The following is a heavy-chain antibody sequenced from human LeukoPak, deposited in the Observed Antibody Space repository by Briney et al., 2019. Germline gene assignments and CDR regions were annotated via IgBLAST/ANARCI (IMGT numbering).Heavy chain of an antibody. J-gene: IGHJ4*02. CDR2: VSPSGGDT. CDR1: GFTFSSYA. V-gene: IGHV3-23*01. Sequence: GGSLRLSCAASGFTFSSYAMSWVRQAPGKGLEWISAVSPSGGDTYYADSVKGRFTISRDNSKNTLYLQMNSLRAEDTAVYYCAKSIRPLAAAGTIDYWGQGTLVTVSS. D-gene: IGHD6-13*01. CDR3: AKSIRPLAAAGTIDY.